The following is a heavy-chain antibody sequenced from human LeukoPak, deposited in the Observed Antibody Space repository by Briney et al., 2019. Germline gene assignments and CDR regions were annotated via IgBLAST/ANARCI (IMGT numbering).Heavy chain of an antibody. Sequence: SVKVSCKASGGTFSSYAISWVRQAPGQGLEWMGGIIPIFGTANYAQKFQGRVTITADESTSTAYMELGSLRSEDTAVYYCARDGTTVTADYYYGMDVWGQGTTVTVSS. CDR3: ARDGTTVTADYYYGMDV. J-gene: IGHJ6*02. V-gene: IGHV1-69*13. D-gene: IGHD4-11*01. CDR1: GGTFSSYA. CDR2: IIPIFGTA.